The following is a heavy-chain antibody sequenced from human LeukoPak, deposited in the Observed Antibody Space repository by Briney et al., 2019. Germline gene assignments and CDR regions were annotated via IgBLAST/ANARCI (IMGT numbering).Heavy chain of an antibody. CDR1: GYSISSGYF. CDR2: IYPSGST. Sequence: SETLSLTCTVSGYSISSGYFWGWIRQSPVKGLEWIGSIYPSGSTYYNPSLKSRVTISVDTSKNQFSLKLSSVTAADTAVYYCARGSFGSGWYPDYWGQGTLVTVSS. CDR3: ARGSFGSGWYPDY. D-gene: IGHD6-19*01. J-gene: IGHJ4*02. V-gene: IGHV4-38-2*02.